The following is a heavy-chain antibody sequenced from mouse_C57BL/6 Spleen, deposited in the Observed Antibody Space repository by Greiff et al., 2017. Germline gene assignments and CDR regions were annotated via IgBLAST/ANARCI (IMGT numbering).Heavy chain of an antibody. Sequence: QVQLQQSGAERVMPGASVKLSCKASGYTFTSYWMHWVKQRPGQGLEWIGEIDPSDSYTNYNQKFKGKSTLTVDKSSSTAYMQLSSLTSEDSAVYYCARGGLYWYFDVWGTGTTVTVSS. CDR3: ARGGLYWYFDV. V-gene: IGHV1-69*01. CDR1: GYTFTSYW. J-gene: IGHJ1*03. CDR2: IDPSDSYT.